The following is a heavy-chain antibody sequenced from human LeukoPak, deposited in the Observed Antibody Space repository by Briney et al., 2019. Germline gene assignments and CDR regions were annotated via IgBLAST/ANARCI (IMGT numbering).Heavy chain of an antibody. CDR1: GGSISSYY. CDR2: IYYSGST. J-gene: IGHJ5*02. V-gene: IGHV4-59*01. D-gene: IGHD3-10*01. Sequence: SETLSLTCTVSGGSISSYYWSWIRQPPGKGLEWIGYIYYSGSTNYNPSLKSRVTISVDTSKNQFSLKLSSVTAADTAVYYCARTYYYGSGMGFDPWGQGTLVTVSS. CDR3: ARTYYYGSGMGFDP.